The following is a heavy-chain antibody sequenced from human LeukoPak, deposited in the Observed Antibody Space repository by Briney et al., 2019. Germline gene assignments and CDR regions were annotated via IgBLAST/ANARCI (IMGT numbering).Heavy chain of an antibody. Sequence: PSGTLSLTCAVSGGSISSSYWWSWVRPPPGKGLEWIGEVYHSGSTNYSPSLKSRVTLSVDKSKNQFSLKLSSVTAADTAVYYCARGRTYFDWFVGPDYWGQGTLVTVSS. CDR1: GGSISSSYW. V-gene: IGHV4-4*02. D-gene: IGHD3-9*01. CDR3: ARGRTYFDWFVGPDY. CDR2: VYHSGST. J-gene: IGHJ4*02.